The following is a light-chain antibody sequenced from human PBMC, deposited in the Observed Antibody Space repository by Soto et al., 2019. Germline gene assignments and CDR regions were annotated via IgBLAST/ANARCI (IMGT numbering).Light chain of an antibody. Sequence: VLTQPPSASATPGQGATISCSGSSSNIGTNTVTWYQQLPGTAPKLLIYTDSFRSSGVPERFSGSKSGTSASLAISGLQSDDEADYYCAAWDDNLKAYVFGTGTKVTVL. CDR1: SSNIGTNT. CDR3: AAWDDNLKAYV. J-gene: IGLJ1*01. V-gene: IGLV1-44*01. CDR2: TDS.